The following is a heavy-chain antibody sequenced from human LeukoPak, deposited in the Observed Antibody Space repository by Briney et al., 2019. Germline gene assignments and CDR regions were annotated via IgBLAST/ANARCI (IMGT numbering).Heavy chain of an antibody. CDR1: GYTFTRYA. D-gene: IGHD4-11*01. CDR3: ARDLSTVPCFDL. V-gene: IGHV1-3*01. CDR2: INAGNGNT. Sequence: ASVKVSCEASGYTFTRYAMHWVRQAPGQGLEWMGWINAGNGNTKYSQKFQGRVTITTNTSASTAYMGLSSVRAEDTAVYYCARDLSTVPCFDLWGQGTLVTVSS. J-gene: IGHJ5*02.